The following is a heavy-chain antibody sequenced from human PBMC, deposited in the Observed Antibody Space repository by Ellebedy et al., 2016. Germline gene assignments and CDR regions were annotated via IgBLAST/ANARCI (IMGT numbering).Heavy chain of an antibody. Sequence: GESLKISXAAYGFTFSIAGMTWVRQAPGKGLEWVATIVNSGRETYYADAVKGRFTASRDNAMRSLYLHMDSLTVEDTVVYYCARDGSEWSRDYWGQGTLVTVSS. J-gene: IGHJ4*02. CDR1: GFTFSIAG. V-gene: IGHV3-21*06. D-gene: IGHD2-8*01. CDR3: ARDGSEWSRDY. CDR2: IVNSGRET.